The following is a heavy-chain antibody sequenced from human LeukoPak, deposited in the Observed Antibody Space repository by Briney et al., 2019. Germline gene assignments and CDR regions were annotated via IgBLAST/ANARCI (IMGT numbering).Heavy chain of an antibody. D-gene: IGHD4-17*01. Sequence: HPGGSLRLSCAASGFTFSSYAMSWVRQAPGKGLEWVSAISGSGGSTYYADSVKGRFTISRDNSKNTLYLQMNSLRAEDTAVYYCAKVDYGDYEGGFDYWGQGTLVTVSS. CDR2: ISGSGGST. CDR3: AKVDYGDYEGGFDY. V-gene: IGHV3-23*01. J-gene: IGHJ4*02. CDR1: GFTFSSYA.